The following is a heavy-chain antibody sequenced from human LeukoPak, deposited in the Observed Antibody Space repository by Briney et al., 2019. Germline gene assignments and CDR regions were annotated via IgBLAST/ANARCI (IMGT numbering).Heavy chain of an antibody. V-gene: IGHV1-8*01. CDR1: RYTFTSYD. D-gene: IGHD3-22*01. Sequence: ASVKVSCKASRYTFTSYDINWVREAAGHGLEWVGWMNPNTGRTGFAQKFQGRLTMTRDTSISTAYMELSSLRSGDTAVYYCARLSQTPDYYSNGGYFYLGYWGQGTPVTVSS. CDR2: MNPNTGRT. CDR3: ARLSQTPDYYSNGGYFYLGY. J-gene: IGHJ4*02.